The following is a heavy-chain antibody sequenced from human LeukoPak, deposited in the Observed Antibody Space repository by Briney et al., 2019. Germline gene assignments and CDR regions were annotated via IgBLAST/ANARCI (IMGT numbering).Heavy chain of an antibody. CDR3: ARTTSSSGAFDI. CDR2: IIPIFGTA. J-gene: IGHJ3*02. Sequence: GASVKVSCKASGGTFSSYAISWVRQAPGQGLEWMGGIIPIFGTANYAQKFQGRVTITTDESTSTAYMELSSLRSEDTAVYYCARTTSSSGAFDIWGQGTMVTVSS. V-gene: IGHV1-69*05. CDR1: GGTFSSYA. D-gene: IGHD6-6*01.